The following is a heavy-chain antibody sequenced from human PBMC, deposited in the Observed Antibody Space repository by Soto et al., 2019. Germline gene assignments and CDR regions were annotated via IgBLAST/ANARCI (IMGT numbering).Heavy chain of an antibody. CDR2: IYYSGST. J-gene: IGHJ1*01. D-gene: IGHD6-13*01. V-gene: IGHV4-31*03. CDR1: GGSISSGGYY. Sequence: SETLSLTCTVSGGSISSGGYYWSWIRQHPGKGLEWIGYIYYSGSTYYNPSLKSRVTMSVDKSKNQFSLKLSSVTAADTAVYYCTRENPGIALWSQGTLVTVSS. CDR3: TRENPGIAL.